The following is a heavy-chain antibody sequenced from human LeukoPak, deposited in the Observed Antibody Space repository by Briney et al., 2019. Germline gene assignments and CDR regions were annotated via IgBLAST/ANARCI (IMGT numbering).Heavy chain of an antibody. D-gene: IGHD6-13*01. CDR1: GFTFSSYA. CDR2: ISYDGSNK. Sequence: PGGSLRLSCAASGFTFSSYAMHWVRQAPGKGLEWVAVISYDGSNKYYADSAKGRFTISRDNSKNTLYLQMNSLRAEDTAVYYCAREEEGIAAAGTIPLFDYWGQGTLVTVSS. CDR3: AREEEGIAAAGTIPLFDY. V-gene: IGHV3-30*04. J-gene: IGHJ4*02.